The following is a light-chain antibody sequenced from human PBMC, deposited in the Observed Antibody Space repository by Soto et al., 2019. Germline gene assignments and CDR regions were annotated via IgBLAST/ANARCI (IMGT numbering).Light chain of an antibody. CDR1: NSNIGNNP. V-gene: IGLV1-44*01. Sequence: QSVLTQPPSASGTPGQRVTFSCSGDNSNIGNNPLNWYQQLPGTAPKLLIYNNNQRPSGVPDRFSGSKSGTSASLAISGLQSEDEADYYCATWDDSLNAWVFGGGAKLTVL. CDR3: ATWDDSLNAWV. J-gene: IGLJ3*02. CDR2: NNN.